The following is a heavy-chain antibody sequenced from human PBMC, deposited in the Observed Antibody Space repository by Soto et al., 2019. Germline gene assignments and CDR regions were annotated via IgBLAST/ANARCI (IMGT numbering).Heavy chain of an antibody. CDR3: ARGQALAGPRYCSSTSCVGMLFY. D-gene: IGHD2-2*01. CDR1: GFTFSSYW. CDR2: IKQDGSEK. V-gene: IGHV3-7*01. Sequence: GGSLRLSCAASGFTFSSYWMSWVRQAPGKGLEWVANIKQDGSEKYYVDSVKGRFTISRDNAKNSLYLQMNSLRAEDTAVYYCARGQALAGPRYCSSTSCVGMLFYWGQGTLVTVSS. J-gene: IGHJ4*02.